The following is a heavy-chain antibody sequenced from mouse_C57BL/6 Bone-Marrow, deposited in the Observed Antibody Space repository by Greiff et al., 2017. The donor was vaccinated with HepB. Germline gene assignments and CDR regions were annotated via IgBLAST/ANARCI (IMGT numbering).Heavy chain of an antibody. CDR2: IHPHSGST. Sequence: QVQLQQPGAELVKPGASVKLSCKASGYTFTSYWMHWVKQRPGQGLEWIGMIHPHSGSTNYNAKFKSKATLTVDKSSSTAYMQLRSLTSEDSAVYYCARPFIPSGDWGQGTTLTVSS. CDR3: ARPFIPSGD. D-gene: IGHD1-1*01. CDR1: GYTFTSYW. J-gene: IGHJ2*01. V-gene: IGHV1-64*01.